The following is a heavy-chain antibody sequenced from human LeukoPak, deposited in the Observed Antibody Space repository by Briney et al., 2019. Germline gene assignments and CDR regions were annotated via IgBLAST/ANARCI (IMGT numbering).Heavy chain of an antibody. Sequence: SETLSLTCTVSGGSIGSYYWSWIRQPPGKGLEWIGYIYYSGSTNYNPSLKSRVTISVDTSKNQFSLKLSSVTAADTAVYYCARDVPPLDYGDYGYFDLWGRGTLVTVSS. CDR3: ARDVPPLDYGDYGYFDL. CDR1: GGSIGSYY. CDR2: IYYSGST. J-gene: IGHJ2*01. D-gene: IGHD4-17*01. V-gene: IGHV4-59*01.